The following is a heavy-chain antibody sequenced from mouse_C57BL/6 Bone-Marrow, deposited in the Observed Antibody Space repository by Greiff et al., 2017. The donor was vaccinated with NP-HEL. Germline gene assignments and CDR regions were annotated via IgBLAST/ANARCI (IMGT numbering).Heavy chain of an antibody. J-gene: IGHJ2*01. CDR1: GYAFSSSW. CDR2: IYPGDGDT. Sequence: QVQLQQSGPELVKPGASVKISCKASGYAFSSSWMNWVKQRPGKGLEWIGRIYPGDGDTNYNGKFKGKATLTADKSSSTAYMQLSSLTSEDSAVYFCASPIYYYGRDYFDYWGQGTTLTVSS. V-gene: IGHV1-82*01. CDR3: ASPIYYYGRDYFDY. D-gene: IGHD1-1*01.